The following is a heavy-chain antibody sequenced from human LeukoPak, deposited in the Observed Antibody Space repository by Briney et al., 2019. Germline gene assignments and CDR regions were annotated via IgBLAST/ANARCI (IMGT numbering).Heavy chain of an antibody. CDR1: GGSFSGYY. V-gene: IGHV4-34*01. J-gene: IGHJ6*03. D-gene: IGHD2-15*01. Sequence: SETLSLTCAVYGGSFSGYYWSWIRQPPGKGLEWIGEINHSGSTNYNPSLKSRVTISVDTSKNQFSLKLSSVTAADTAVYYCARGRGYCSGGSCWGYYYYMDVWGKGTTVTVSS. CDR3: ARGRGYCSGGSCWGYYYYMDV. CDR2: INHSGST.